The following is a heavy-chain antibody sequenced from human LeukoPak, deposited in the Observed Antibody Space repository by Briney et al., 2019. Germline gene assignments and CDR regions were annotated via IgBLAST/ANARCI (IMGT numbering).Heavy chain of an antibody. CDR2: IYHSGST. D-gene: IGHD1-26*01. CDR1: GGSISSGGYS. V-gene: IGHV4-30-2*01. Sequence: SQTLSLTCAVSGGSISSGGYSWSWIRQPPGKGLEWIGYIYHSGSTYYNPSLKSRVTISVDRSKNQFSLKLSSVTAADTAVYYCARGPGIVGATVFFWFAPGGQGTLVTVS. CDR3: ARGPGIVGATVFFWFAP. J-gene: IGHJ5*02.